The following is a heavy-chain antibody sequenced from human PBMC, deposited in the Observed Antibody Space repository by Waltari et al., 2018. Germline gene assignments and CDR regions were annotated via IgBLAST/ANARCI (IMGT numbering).Heavy chain of an antibody. CDR3: ARAQDSGWYGAFDI. V-gene: IGHV3-7*01. J-gene: IGHJ3*02. CDR1: GFTFSSYW. CDR2: IKQDGSEK. Sequence: EVQLVESGGGLVQPGGSLRLSCAASGFTFSSYWMSWVRQAPGKGLEWVANIKQDGSEKYYVDSVKGRFTISRDNAKNSLYLQMNSLRAEDTAVYYCARAQDSGWYGAFDIWGQGTMVTVSS. D-gene: IGHD6-19*01.